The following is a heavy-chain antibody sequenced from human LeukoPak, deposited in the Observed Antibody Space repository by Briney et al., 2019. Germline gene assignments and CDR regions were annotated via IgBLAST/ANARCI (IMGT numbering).Heavy chain of an antibody. CDR3: ARDTSDCSSTSCYFYYYYGMDV. D-gene: IGHD2-2*01. CDR1: GYTFTSYY. V-gene: IGHV1-46*01. J-gene: IGHJ6*02. Sequence: GASVKVSCKASGYTFTSYYMHWVRQAPGQGLEWMGIINPSGGSTSYAQKFQGRVTMTRDTSTSTVYMELSSLRSEDTAVYYCARDTSDCSSTSCYFYYYYGMDVWGQGTTVTVSS. CDR2: INPSGGST.